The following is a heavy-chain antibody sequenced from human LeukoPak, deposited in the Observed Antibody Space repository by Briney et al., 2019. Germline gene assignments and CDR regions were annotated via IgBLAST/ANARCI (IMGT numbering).Heavy chain of an antibody. J-gene: IGHJ4*01. V-gene: IGHV3-74*01. CDR2: ITSDGSTT. D-gene: IGHD3-16*01. Sequence: GGSLRLSGVGSGFSLSDYWMHWVRQTPGKGLMWVSRITSDGSTTWYADSEKGRFTVSRDNAKNTLFLEMNSLRDEDTAVYYCAGDYIWGRLFWGQGTLVTVSS. CDR3: AGDYIWGRLF. CDR1: GFSLSDYW.